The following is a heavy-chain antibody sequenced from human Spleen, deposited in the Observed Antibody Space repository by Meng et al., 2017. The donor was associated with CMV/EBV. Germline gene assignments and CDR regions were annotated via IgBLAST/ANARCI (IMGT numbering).Heavy chain of an antibody. Sequence: GESQKIYCAASGFTVSSNYMSWVRQAPGKGLEWVSVIYSGGSTYYADSVKGRFTISRDNSKNTLYLQMNSLRAEDTAVYYCARTDVRYWGQGTLVTVSS. J-gene: IGHJ1*01. CDR3: ARTDVRY. D-gene: IGHD3-10*02. CDR1: GFTVSSNY. CDR2: IYSGGST. V-gene: IGHV3-66*02.